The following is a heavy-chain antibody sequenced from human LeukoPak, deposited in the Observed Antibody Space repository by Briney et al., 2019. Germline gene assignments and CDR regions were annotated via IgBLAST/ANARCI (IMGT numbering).Heavy chain of an antibody. Sequence: PSETLSLTCSVSGGSISAFYWNWIRQPPGKGLEFIGYIHYSGRTNYNPSLKSRVTISVDTSKNQISLKLRSVTAADTAVYYCARGDPLLWFGEGWGQGTLVTVSS. D-gene: IGHD3-10*01. CDR1: GGSISAFY. V-gene: IGHV4-59*01. J-gene: IGHJ4*02. CDR3: ARGDPLLWFGEG. CDR2: IHYSGRT.